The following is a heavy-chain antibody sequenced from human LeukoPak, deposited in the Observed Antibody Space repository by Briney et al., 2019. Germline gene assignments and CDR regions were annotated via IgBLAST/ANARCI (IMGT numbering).Heavy chain of an antibody. J-gene: IGHJ4*02. V-gene: IGHV3-33*06. CDR2: IWYDGSKK. D-gene: IGHD4-11*01. Sequence: GGSLRLSCATSGFNFSSYGMHWVRQAPGKGLERVAVIWYDGSKKSYADSLKGRFTISRDNFKNTLYLQMKSLRAEDTAVYYCVKDGYSNYHYFDYWGQGTLVTVSS. CDR1: GFNFSSYG. CDR3: VKDGYSNYHYFDY.